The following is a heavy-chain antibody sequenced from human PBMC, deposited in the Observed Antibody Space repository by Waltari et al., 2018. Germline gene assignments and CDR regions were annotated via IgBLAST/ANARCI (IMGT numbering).Heavy chain of an antibody. V-gene: IGHV1-18*01. CDR3: ARTFSSSWSDGYFQR. J-gene: IGHJ1*01. CDR2: ISAYNAKT. D-gene: IGHD6-13*01. CDR1: GFTFTSYG. Sequence: QVQLVQSGTEVKKPGASVKVSCKASGFTFTSYGISWVRQAPGQGLEWMGWISAYNAKTNYAQNLQGRVTMTPDTSTSTVYMELRSLRSDDTAVYYCARTFSSSWSDGYFQRWGQGTLVTVSS.